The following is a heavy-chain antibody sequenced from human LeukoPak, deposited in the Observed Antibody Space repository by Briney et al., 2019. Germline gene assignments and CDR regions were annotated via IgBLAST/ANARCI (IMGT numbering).Heavy chain of an antibody. CDR1: GGSVSDYY. V-gene: IGHV4-34*01. CDR3: ARGGRSEYFGSGSHDY. CDR2: INHSGST. Sequence: SETLSLTCGVYGGSVSDYYWSWIRQPPGKGLEWIGEINHSGSTNYNPSLKNRVTISVDMSKNQFSLKWTSVTAADTAVYYCARGGRSEYFGSGSHDYWGQGTLVTVSS. J-gene: IGHJ4*02. D-gene: IGHD3-10*01.